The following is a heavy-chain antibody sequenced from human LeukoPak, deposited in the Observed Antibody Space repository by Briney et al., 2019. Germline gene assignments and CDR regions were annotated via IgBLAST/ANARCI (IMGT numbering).Heavy chain of an antibody. D-gene: IGHD5-12*01. CDR2: ISGSGGST. V-gene: IGHV3-23*01. Sequence: TGGSLRLSCAASGFTFSSYAMSWVRQAPGKGLEWVSAISGSGGSTYYADSVKGRFTISRDNSKNTLYLQMNSLRAEDTAVYYCAKDVAWVVARQDWFDPWGQGTLVTVSS. CDR3: AKDVAWVVARQDWFDP. J-gene: IGHJ5*02. CDR1: GFTFSSYA.